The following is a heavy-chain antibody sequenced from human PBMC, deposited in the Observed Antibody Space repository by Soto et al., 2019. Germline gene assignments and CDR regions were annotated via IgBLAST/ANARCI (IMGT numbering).Heavy chain of an antibody. CDR3: ARSSFGDYFDY. D-gene: IGHD3-10*01. Sequence: TLSLTCTVSGGSISSYYWSWIRQPPGKGLEWIGYIYYSGSTNYNPSLKSRVTISVDTSKNQFSLKLSSVTAADTAVYYCARSSFGDYFDYWGQGTLVTVSS. V-gene: IGHV4-59*01. CDR2: IYYSGST. J-gene: IGHJ4*02. CDR1: GGSISSYY.